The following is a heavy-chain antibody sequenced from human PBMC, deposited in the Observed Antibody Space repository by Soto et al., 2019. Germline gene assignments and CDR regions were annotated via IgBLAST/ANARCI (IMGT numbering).Heavy chain of an antibody. CDR1: GYTITELS. Sequence: ASVKVSCKVSGYTITELSMHWVRQAPGKGLEWMGWISAYNGNTNYAQKLQGRVTMTTDTSTSTAYMEVRSLRSGDTAVYYCARDPGTRSDYWGQGTLVTVSS. CDR2: ISAYNGNT. V-gene: IGHV1-18*01. CDR3: ARDPGTRSDY. J-gene: IGHJ4*02. D-gene: IGHD3-10*01.